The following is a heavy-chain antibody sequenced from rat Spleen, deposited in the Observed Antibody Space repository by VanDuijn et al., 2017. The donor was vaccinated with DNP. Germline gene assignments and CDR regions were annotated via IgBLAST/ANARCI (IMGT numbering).Heavy chain of an antibody. CDR2: LSYNGGTP. V-gene: IGHV5-20*01. J-gene: IGHJ2*01. CDR1: GFTFSDYY. D-gene: IGHD1-1*01. CDR3: TRDSGDWYFDF. Sequence: EVLLVESDGGLVQPGRSLKLSCAVSGFTFSDYYMAWVRQAPAKGLEWVATLSYNGGTPYYRDSVKGRFTISRDNAQSTLYLQMDSLRSEDTATYYCTRDSGDWYFDFWGQGVMVTVSS.